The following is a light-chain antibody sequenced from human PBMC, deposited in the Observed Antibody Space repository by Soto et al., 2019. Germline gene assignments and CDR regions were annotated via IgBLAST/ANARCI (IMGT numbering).Light chain of an antibody. CDR2: DAS. V-gene: IGKV3-11*01. CDR3: QLRNNWLVT. J-gene: IGKJ5*01. CDR1: QSVSGD. Sequence: VLTQSTAALSVSPGERATLSCMASQSVSGDLAWYHHKPGQAPRLLIYDASTRATGIPARFRGSWSGTDCTLTISSLEPEDVTVYYCQLRNNWLVTFSQGTRLEI.